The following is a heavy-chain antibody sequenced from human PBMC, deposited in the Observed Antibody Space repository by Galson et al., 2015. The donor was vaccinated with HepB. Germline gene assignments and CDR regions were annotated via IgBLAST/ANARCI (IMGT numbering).Heavy chain of an antibody. J-gene: IGHJ4*02. CDR1: GDSISSGTYY. Sequence: TLSLTCTVSGDSISSGTYYWTWIRQPAGKGLEWIGRIYTSGSTNYNSSLMSRVTISLDTSRNQFSLELISVSAADTAVYYCASSVAVRSGWYFDYWGQGILVTVSS. V-gene: IGHV4-61*02. CDR3: ASSVAVRSGWYFDY. CDR2: IYTSGST. D-gene: IGHD6-19*01.